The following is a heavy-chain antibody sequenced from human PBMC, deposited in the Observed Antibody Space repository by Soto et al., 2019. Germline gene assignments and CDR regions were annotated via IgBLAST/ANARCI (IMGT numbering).Heavy chain of an antibody. CDR1: GFLFSNYW. Sequence: EVQLVESGGALIQPGGSLRLSCVPSGFLFSNYWMHWVRQTPAKGLVWVSEIRPDGSNTNYADSVKGRFTMSRDNVKNTLYLQMNSLRVEDTGVYYCVRGTSAWKGVDVWGQGTTVIVSS. V-gene: IGHV3-74*01. CDR3: VRGTSAWKGVDV. CDR2: IRPDGSNT. J-gene: IGHJ6*02. D-gene: IGHD1-1*01.